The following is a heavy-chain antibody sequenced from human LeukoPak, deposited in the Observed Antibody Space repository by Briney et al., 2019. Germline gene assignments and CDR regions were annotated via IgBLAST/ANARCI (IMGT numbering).Heavy chain of an antibody. CDR3: AREVGYCSGGSCFHHAFNI. V-gene: IGHV3-21*01. CDR2: ISSSSSYI. D-gene: IGHD2-15*01. Sequence: GGSLRLSCAASGFTFSSYSMNWVRQAPGKGLEWVSSISSSSSYIYYVDSVKGRFTISRDNAKNSLYLQMNSLRAEDTAVYYCAREVGYCSGGSCFHHAFNIWGQGTMVTVSS. J-gene: IGHJ3*02. CDR1: GFTFSSYS.